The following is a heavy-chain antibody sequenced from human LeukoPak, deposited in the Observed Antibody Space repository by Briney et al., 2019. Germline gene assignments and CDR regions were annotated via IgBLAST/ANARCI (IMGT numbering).Heavy chain of an antibody. V-gene: IGHV1-69*13. CDR3: ARGKVGAPVDY. CDR1: GGTFISYA. Sequence: ASVKVSCKASGGTFISYAISWVRQAPGQGLEWMGGIIPIFGTANYAQKFQGRVTITADESTSTAYMELSSLRSEDTAVYYCARGKVGAPVDYWGQGTLVTVSS. J-gene: IGHJ4*02. D-gene: IGHD1-26*01. CDR2: IIPIFGTA.